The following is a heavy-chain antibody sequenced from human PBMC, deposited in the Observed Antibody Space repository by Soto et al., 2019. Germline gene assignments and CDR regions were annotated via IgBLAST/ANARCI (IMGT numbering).Heavy chain of an antibody. J-gene: IGHJ6*02. D-gene: IGHD2-15*01. CDR2: IYYSGNT. CDR1: GESISSGDHY. V-gene: IGHV4-30-4*01. Sequence: SETLSLTCTVSGESISSGDHYWSWVRQSPGEGLEWIGFIYYSGNTYYNPSLKSRVSMSVDTSNNQFSLKLNSVTAADTAVYYCARDAGYCNSVSCYPYNMDVWGQGTTVTVS. CDR3: ARDAGYCNSVSCYPYNMDV.